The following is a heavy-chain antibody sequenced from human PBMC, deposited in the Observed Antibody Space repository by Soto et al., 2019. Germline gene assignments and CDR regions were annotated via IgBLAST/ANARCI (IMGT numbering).Heavy chain of an antibody. CDR3: ARASTVAPPDY. CDR2: IYYSGST. CDR1: GGSISSYD. Sequence: QVQLQESGPGLVKPSETLSLTCTVSGGSISSYDWSWIRQPPGKELEWIGYIYYSGSTNYNSSLKRRVSISVDTSKNQVALKLSSVTAADTAVDYCARASTVAPPDYWGQGTLVTVSS. V-gene: IGHV4-59*01. J-gene: IGHJ4*02. D-gene: IGHD4-4*01.